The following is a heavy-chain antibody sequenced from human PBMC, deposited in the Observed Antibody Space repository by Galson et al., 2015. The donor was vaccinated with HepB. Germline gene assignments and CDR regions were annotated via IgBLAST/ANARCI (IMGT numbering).Heavy chain of an antibody. J-gene: IGHJ4*02. V-gene: IGHV3-30*18. CDR3: AKRGADADYGGEGPIDF. CDR1: GFTFSLYG. CDR2: ISHDEVRK. D-gene: IGHD4-23*01. Sequence: SLRLSCAASGFTFSLYGMHWVRQAPGKGLEWVAIISHDEVRKHYADSVKGRFTTSRDNSKNTLYLQMDSLRPEDTAVYYCAKRGADADYGGEGPIDFWGQGTLVTVSS.